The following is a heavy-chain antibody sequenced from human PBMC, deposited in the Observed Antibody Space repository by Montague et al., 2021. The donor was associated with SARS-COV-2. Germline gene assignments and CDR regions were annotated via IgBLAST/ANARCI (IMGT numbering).Heavy chain of an antibody. CDR1: GGSLSGYY. D-gene: IGHD2-21*01. J-gene: IGHJ6*02. Sequence: SETLSLTCAVYGGSLSGYYWSWIRQPPGEGLEWIAEISHSGSTSYNPSLKSRVTISVNTSKNQFSLKLSSATAADTAVYYCARVPCRVLFVARYCGMDVWGQGTTVTVSS. V-gene: IGHV4-34*01. CDR3: ARVPCRVLFVARYCGMDV. CDR2: ISHSGST.